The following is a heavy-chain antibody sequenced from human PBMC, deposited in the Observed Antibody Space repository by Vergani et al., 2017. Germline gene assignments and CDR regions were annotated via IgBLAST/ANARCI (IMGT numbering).Heavy chain of an antibody. D-gene: IGHD3-10*01. V-gene: IGHV1-24*01. CDR3: ATGPVTIVRGVIKKGYYFDY. CDR2: FDPEDGET. Sequence: QVQLVQSGAEVKKPGASVKVSCKVSGYTLTELSMHWVRQAPGKGLEWMGGFDPEDGETIYAQKFQGRVTMTEDTSTDTAYMELSSLRSEDTAVYYCATGPVTIVRGVIKKGYYFDYWGQGTLVTVSS. J-gene: IGHJ4*02. CDR1: GYTLTELS.